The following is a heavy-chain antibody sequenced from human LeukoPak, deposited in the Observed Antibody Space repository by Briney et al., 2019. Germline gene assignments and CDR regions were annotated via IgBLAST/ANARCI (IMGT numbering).Heavy chain of an antibody. J-gene: IGHJ4*02. Sequence: GGSLRLSCAASGFTFSSYVMSWVRQAPGKGLEWVSVITGSGDKSYYAGSVKGRFTISRDNSKNTLYLQMNSLRAEDTAVYDCAKVQQQPVDWGQGTLVTVSS. D-gene: IGHD6-13*01. CDR3: AKVQQQPVD. CDR2: ITGSGDKS. CDR1: GFTFSSYV. V-gene: IGHV3-23*01.